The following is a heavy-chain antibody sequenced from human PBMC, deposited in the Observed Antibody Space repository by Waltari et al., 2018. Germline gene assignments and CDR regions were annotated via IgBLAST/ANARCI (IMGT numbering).Heavy chain of an antibody. Sequence: QVQLQESGPGLVKPSETLSLTCTVSGGSISSYYWSWIRQPTGKGLEWIGYIYYSGSTNYNPSLKSRVTISVDTSKNQFSLKLSSVTAADTAVYYCARANRGYSRRGNYMDVWGKGTTVTISS. CDR2: IYYSGST. CDR3: ARANRGYSRRGNYMDV. CDR1: GGSISSYY. J-gene: IGHJ6*03. V-gene: IGHV4-59*01. D-gene: IGHD5-18*01.